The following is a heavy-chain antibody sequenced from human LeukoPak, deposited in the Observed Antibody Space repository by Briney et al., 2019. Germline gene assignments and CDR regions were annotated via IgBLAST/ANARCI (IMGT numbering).Heavy chain of an antibody. J-gene: IGHJ4*02. D-gene: IGHD2-15*01. V-gene: IGHV1-69*13. Sequence: SVKVSCKASGGTFSSYAISWVRQAPGQGLEWMGGIIPIFGTANYAQKFQGRVTITADESTSTAYMELSSLRSEDTAVYYCARGYCSGGSCYSRYDYWGQGTLVTVSS. CDR3: ARGYCSGGSCYSRYDY. CDR2: IIPIFGTA. CDR1: GGTFSSYA.